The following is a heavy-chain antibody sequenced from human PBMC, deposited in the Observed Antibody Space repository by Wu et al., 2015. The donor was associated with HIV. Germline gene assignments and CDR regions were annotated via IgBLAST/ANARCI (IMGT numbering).Heavy chain of an antibody. D-gene: IGHD3-9*01. Sequence: QVQLVQSGAEMKNPGASVKVSCKASGYIFSTFYMHWVRQVPGQPFEWMGWINSASGDTRYAPKFDGRVTLTRDTSSTTAYMELRSLTSDDTAVYYCARVFCAVPLSAATESGPSVGGRGTL. CDR2: INSASGDT. CDR1: GYIFSTFY. CDR3: ARVFCAVPLSAATESGPSV. V-gene: IGHV1-2*02. J-gene: IGHJ2*01.